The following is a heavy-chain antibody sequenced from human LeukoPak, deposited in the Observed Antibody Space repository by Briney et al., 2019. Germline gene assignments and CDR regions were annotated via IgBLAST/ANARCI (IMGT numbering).Heavy chain of an antibody. Sequence: GGSLRLSCAASGFTFSSYAMHWVRQAPGKGLEWVAVISYDGSNKYYADSVKGRFTISRDNSKNTLYLQMNSLRAEDTAVYYCARPSCGGDCYRPEDAFDIWGQGTMVTVSS. V-gene: IGHV3-30-3*01. J-gene: IGHJ3*02. D-gene: IGHD2-21*02. CDR2: ISYDGSNK. CDR3: ARPSCGGDCYRPEDAFDI. CDR1: GFTFSSYA.